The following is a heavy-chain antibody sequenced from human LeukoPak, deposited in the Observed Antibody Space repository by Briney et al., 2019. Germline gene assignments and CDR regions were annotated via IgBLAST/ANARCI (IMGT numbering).Heavy chain of an antibody. CDR2: IKHDGSEK. Sequence: GGSLRLSCAASGFTFSSSWTSWVRQAPGKGLEWVANIKHDGSEKYYVDSVKGRFTISRDNAKNSLYLQMNSLRAEDTAVYYCASPIAVAATNPDAKFDYWGQGTLVTVSS. J-gene: IGHJ4*02. CDR3: ASPIAVAATNPDAKFDY. D-gene: IGHD6-19*01. CDR1: GFTFSSSW. V-gene: IGHV3-7*01.